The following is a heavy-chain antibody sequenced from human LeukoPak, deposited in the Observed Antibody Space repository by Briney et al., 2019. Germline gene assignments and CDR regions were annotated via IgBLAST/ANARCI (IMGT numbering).Heavy chain of an antibody. CDR2: LSGSGDTT. V-gene: IGHV3-23*01. Sequence: GGSLRLSCAASGFTFSSYAMSWVRQAPGTGLEWVSSLSGSGDTTYYADSVKGRFTISRDNSKNTLYLQMNSLRAEDTAVYYCAKAKWDPIDPWGQGTLVTVSS. CDR3: AKAKWDPIDP. CDR1: GFTFSSYA. J-gene: IGHJ5*02. D-gene: IGHD1-26*01.